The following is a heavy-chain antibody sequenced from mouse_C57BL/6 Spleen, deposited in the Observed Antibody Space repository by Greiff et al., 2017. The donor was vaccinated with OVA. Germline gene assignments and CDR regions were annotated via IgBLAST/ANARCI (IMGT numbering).Heavy chain of an antibody. J-gene: IGHJ3*01. CDR3: ARSGDGYSWFAY. CDR2: INPNNGGT. CDR1: GYTFTDYN. D-gene: IGHD2-3*01. V-gene: IGHV1-22*01. Sequence: DVKLQESGPELVKPGASVTMSCKASGYTFTDYNMHWVKQSHGKSLEWIGYINPNNGGTSYNQKFKGKATLTVNKSSSTAYMELRSLTSEDSAVYYCARSGDGYSWFAYWGQGTLVTVSA.